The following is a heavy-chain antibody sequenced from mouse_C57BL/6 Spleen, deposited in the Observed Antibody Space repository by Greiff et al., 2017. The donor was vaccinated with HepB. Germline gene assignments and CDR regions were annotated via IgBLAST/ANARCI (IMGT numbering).Heavy chain of an antibody. CDR1: GFTFSDYY. J-gene: IGHJ2*01. CDR3: ARVEMGFYLDY. Sequence: EVQRVESEGGLVQPGSSMKLSCTASGFTFSDYYMAWVRQVPEKGLEWVANINYDGSSTYYLDSLKSRFIISRDNAKNILYLQMSSLKSEDTATYYCARVEMGFYLDYWGQGTTLTVSS. CDR2: INYDGSST. V-gene: IGHV5-16*01. D-gene: IGHD2-3*01.